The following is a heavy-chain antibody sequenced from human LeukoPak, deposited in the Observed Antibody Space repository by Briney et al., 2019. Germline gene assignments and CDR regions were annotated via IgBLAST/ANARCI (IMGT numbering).Heavy chain of an antibody. D-gene: IGHD3-22*01. V-gene: IGHV3-66*01. CDR3: AEHSSGYLGWFDP. J-gene: IGHJ5*02. CDR1: GFTVSRNY. CDR2: IYSGGST. Sequence: GGALRLSCVASGFTVSRNYMSWVRQAPGKGLEWVSLIYSGGSTYYADSVKGRFTISRDKSKNTLYVQVNSLRAEDTAVYYCAEHSSGYLGWFDPWGQGTLVTVSS.